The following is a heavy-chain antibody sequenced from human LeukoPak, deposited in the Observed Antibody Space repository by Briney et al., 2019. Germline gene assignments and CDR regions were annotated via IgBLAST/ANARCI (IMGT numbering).Heavy chain of an antibody. J-gene: IGHJ4*02. CDR2: ISYDGSNK. CDR1: GFTFSSYG. Sequence: GGSLGLSCAASGFTFSSYGMHWVRQAPGKGLEWVAVISYDGSNKYYADSVKGRFTISRDNSKNTLYLQMNSLRAEDTAVYYCAKDDPAMDLDYWGQGTLVTVSS. V-gene: IGHV3-30*18. D-gene: IGHD5-18*01. CDR3: AKDDPAMDLDY.